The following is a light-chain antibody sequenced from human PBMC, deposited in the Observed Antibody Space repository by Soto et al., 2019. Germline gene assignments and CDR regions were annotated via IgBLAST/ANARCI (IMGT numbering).Light chain of an antibody. V-gene: IGKV3-11*01. CDR3: QHYNSYGT. CDR2: GAS. Sequence: EIVLTQSPATLSLSPGERATLSCRASQSVSSYLAWYQQKPGQAPRLLIYGASTRATDVPDRFSGSGSGADFTLSISRLEPEDFATYYCQHYNSYGTFGQGTKVDIK. J-gene: IGKJ1*01. CDR1: QSVSSY.